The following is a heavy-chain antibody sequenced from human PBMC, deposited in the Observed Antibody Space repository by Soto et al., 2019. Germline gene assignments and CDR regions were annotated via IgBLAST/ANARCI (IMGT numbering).Heavy chain of an antibody. CDR1: GFTFSTPA. Sequence: SVKVSCKASGFTFSTPAVQWVRQARGQRPEWMGWIVGGSGNTNYAQNSQERVIITRDMSTSTVYMELSSLRSDDTAVYFCAARRSGLYAMDVWGQGTTVTVS. V-gene: IGHV1-58*01. CDR2: IVGGSGNT. J-gene: IGHJ6*02. D-gene: IGHD1-26*01. CDR3: AARRSGLYAMDV.